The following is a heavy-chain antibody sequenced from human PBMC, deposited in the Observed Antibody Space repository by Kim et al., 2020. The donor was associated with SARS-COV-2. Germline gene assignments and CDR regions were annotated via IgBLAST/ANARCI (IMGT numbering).Heavy chain of an antibody. V-gene: IGHV4-39*01. CDR3: ARSDFPYDYSNYNWFDP. CDR1: GGSISSSSYY. CDR2: IYYSGST. J-gene: IGHJ5*02. D-gene: IGHD4-4*01. Sequence: SETLSLTCTVSGGSISSSSYYWGWIRQPPGKGLEWIGSIYYSGSTYYNPSLKSRVTISVDTSKNQFSLKLSSVTAADTAVYYCARSDFPYDYSNYNWFDPWGQGTLVTVSS.